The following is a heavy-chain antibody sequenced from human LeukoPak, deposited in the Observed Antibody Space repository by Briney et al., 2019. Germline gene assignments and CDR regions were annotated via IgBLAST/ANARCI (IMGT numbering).Heavy chain of an antibody. D-gene: IGHD6-13*01. J-gene: IGHJ4*02. V-gene: IGHV3-9*01. CDR2: ISWNSGSI. CDR3: ARGYSSSWYGLWDY. Sequence: GRSLRLSCAASGFTFDDYAMHWVRQAPGKGLEWVSGISWNSGSIGYADSVKGRFTISRDNAKNSLYLQMNSLRAEDPALYYCARGYSSSWYGLWDYWGQGTLVTVSS. CDR1: GFTFDDYA.